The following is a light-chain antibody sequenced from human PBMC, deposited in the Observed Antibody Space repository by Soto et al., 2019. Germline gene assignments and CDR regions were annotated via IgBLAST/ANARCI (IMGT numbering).Light chain of an antibody. J-gene: IGLJ1*01. CDR2: DVS. CDR3: SSYTSSSTPYV. CDR1: SSDVGGYNY. Sequence: QSVLTQPASVSGSPGQSITISCTGTSSDVGGYNYVSWYQQHPGKAPKFMIYDVSNRPSGVSNRFSGSKSGNTASLTISGLQAEDEADYYCSSYTSSSTPYVFGTGTKVTVL. V-gene: IGLV2-14*01.